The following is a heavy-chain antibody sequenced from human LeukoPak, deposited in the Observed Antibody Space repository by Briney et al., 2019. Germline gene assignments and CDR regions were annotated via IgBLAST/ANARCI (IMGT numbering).Heavy chain of an antibody. J-gene: IGHJ4*02. CDR3: ARALTRDGYKSDFDY. CDR2: IYYSGST. CDR1: GGXISSYY. V-gene: IGHV4-59*01. D-gene: IGHD5-24*01. Sequence: PSETLSLTCTVSGGXISSYYWSWIRQPPGKGLEWIGYIYYSGSTNYNPSLKSRVTISVDTSKNQFSLKLSSVTAADTAVYYCARALTRDGYKSDFDYWGQGTLVTVSS.